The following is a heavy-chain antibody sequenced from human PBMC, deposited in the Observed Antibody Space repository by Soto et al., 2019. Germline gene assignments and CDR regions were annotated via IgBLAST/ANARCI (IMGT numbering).Heavy chain of an antibody. J-gene: IGHJ4*02. CDR3: AVRAFSSGWYSFFDY. CDR2: INHSGST. CDR1: GGSFSGYY. V-gene: IGHV4-34*01. D-gene: IGHD6-19*01. Sequence: QVQLPQWGAGLLKPSETLSLTCADYGGSFSGYYWSWIRQPPGKGLEWIGEINHSGSTNYNPSLKSRVTISVDTSKNQFSLKLSSVTAADTAVYYCAVRAFSSGWYSFFDYWGQGTLVTVSS.